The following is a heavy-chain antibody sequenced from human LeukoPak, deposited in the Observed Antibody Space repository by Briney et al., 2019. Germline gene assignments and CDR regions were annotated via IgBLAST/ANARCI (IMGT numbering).Heavy chain of an antibody. V-gene: IGHV3-48*04. CDR3: ARDMGAYYYDSSGYYQLDY. CDR2: ISSSSSTI. CDR1: GFTFSSYS. J-gene: IGHJ4*02. Sequence: PGGSLRLSCAASGFTFSSYSMNWVRQAPGKGLEWVSYISSSSSTIYYADSVKGRFTISRDNPKNSLYLQMNSLRAQDTAVYYCARDMGAYYYDSSGYYQLDYWGQGTLVTVSS. D-gene: IGHD3-22*01.